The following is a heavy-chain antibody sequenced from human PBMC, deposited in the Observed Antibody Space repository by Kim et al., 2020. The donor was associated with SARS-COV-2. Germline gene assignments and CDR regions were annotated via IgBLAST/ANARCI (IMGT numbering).Heavy chain of an antibody. D-gene: IGHD6-13*01. J-gene: IGHJ3*02. Sequence: NYNPHHRRRCTIYVDTSKNRFPLKLGSVTAANTAVYYCARVSYSNYAFDIWGQGTMVTVSS. V-gene: IGHV4-59*01. CDR3: ARVSYSNYAFDI.